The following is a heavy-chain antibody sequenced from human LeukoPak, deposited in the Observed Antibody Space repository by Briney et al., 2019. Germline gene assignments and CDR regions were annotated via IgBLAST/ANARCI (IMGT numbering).Heavy chain of an antibody. V-gene: IGHV4-34*01. CDR1: GVSFSGYY. J-gene: IGHJ3*02. CDR2: INHSGCT. Sequence: SETLSLTCAVYGVSFSGYYWSWIRQPPGKGLEWIGEINHSGCTNYNPSLKSRVTISVDTSKNQFSLKLSSVTAADTAVYYCARGDDSSGYSTFDIWGQGTMVTVSS. D-gene: IGHD3-22*01. CDR3: ARGDDSSGYSTFDI.